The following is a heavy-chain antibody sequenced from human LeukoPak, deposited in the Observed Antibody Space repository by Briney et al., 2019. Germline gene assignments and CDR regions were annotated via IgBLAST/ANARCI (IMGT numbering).Heavy chain of an antibody. V-gene: IGHV4-61*01. Sequence: SETLSLTCTVSGGSIRSGSYYWSWIRQPPGKGLEWIGYIYYSGSTNYNPSLKSRVTISVDTSKNQFSLKLSSVTAADTAVYYCARDGRAGDYYYYMDVWGKGTTVTISS. J-gene: IGHJ6*03. CDR1: GGSIRSGSYY. D-gene: IGHD5-24*01. CDR2: IYYSGST. CDR3: ARDGRAGDYYYYMDV.